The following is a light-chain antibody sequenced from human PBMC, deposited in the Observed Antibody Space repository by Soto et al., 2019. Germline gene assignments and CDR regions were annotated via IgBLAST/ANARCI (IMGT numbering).Light chain of an antibody. CDR1: QGISSY. J-gene: IGKJ5*01. CDR2: AAS. CDR3: QQLNSYPIT. V-gene: IGKV1-9*01. Sequence: IQLTQSPSSLSASVGDRVTITCRASQGISSYLAWYQQKPGKAPKLLIYAASTLQSVIPSRFSGSGSGTDFTLAISSLQPEDFATSYCQQLNSYPITFGQGTRLEIK.